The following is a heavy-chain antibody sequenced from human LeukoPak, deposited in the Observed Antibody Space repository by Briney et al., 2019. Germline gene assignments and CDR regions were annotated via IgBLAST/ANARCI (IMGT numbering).Heavy chain of an antibody. D-gene: IGHD6-13*01. J-gene: IGHJ4*02. Sequence: GGSLRLSCAASGFTFSSYGMSWVRQAPGKGLEWVAAISGSGGSTYYADSVKGRFTISRDNSKNTLYVQMNSLRAEDTAVYYCATEGYSSSWNDYWGQGTLVTVSS. V-gene: IGHV3-23*01. CDR3: ATEGYSSSWNDY. CDR1: GFTFSSYG. CDR2: ISGSGGST.